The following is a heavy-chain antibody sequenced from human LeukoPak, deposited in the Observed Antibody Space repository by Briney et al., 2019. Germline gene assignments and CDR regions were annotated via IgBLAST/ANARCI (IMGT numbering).Heavy chain of an antibody. CDR1: GFTFDDSA. CDR3: AKAPPYYSDSSGYFQH. D-gene: IGHD3-22*01. CDR2: ISWNSGII. J-gene: IGHJ1*01. Sequence: GGSLRLSCAASGFTFDDSAMHWVRQVPGKGLEWVSGISWNSGIIDDADSVKGRFTNSRDNAKNSLYLQMNNLRPDDTAFYYCAKAPPYYSDSSGYFQHWGQGTLVTVSS. V-gene: IGHV3-9*01.